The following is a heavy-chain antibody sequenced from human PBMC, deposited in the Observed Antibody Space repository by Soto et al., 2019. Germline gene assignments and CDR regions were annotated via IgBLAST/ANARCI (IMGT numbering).Heavy chain of an antibody. CDR2: ISPYNGNT. CDR3: ARSSYSSLPDYYHGMDV. V-gene: IGHV1-18*01. D-gene: IGHD6-19*01. Sequence: QVQLEQSGTEVRKPGASVKVSCKASGYTFPSYSISWLRQAPGQGLEWMGWISPYNGNTNYAQKVQGRFTLTTDTSTTTAYMELRSLRSDDTAVYYCARSSYSSLPDYYHGMDVWGQGTPVTVSS. J-gene: IGHJ6*02. CDR1: GYTFPSYS.